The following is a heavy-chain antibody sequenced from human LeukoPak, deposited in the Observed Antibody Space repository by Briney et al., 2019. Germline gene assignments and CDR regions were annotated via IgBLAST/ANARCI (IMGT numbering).Heavy chain of an antibody. CDR2: INHSGST. CDR3: ARRGYSSGWYVWLDY. CDR1: GGSFSGYY. D-gene: IGHD6-19*01. J-gene: IGHJ4*02. Sequence: SETLSLTCAVYGGSFSGYYWSWIRQPPGKGLEWIGEINHSGSTNYNPSLKSRVTISVDTSKNQFSLKLSPVTAADTAVYYCARRGYSSGWYVWLDYWGQGTLVTVSS. V-gene: IGHV4-34*01.